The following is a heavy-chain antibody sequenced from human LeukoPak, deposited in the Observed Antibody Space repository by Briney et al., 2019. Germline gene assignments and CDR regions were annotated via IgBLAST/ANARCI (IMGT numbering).Heavy chain of an antibody. J-gene: IGHJ3*02. Sequence: TSETLSLTCAVYGGSFSGYYWSWIRQPPGKGLEWIGEINHSGGTNYNPSLKSRVTISIDTPKNQFSLHLSSVTAADTATYYCATPYCSGISCLDVFNMWGQGTRVTVSS. CDR2: INHSGGT. CDR3: ATPYCSGISCLDVFNM. V-gene: IGHV4-34*01. D-gene: IGHD2-2*01. CDR1: GGSFSGYY.